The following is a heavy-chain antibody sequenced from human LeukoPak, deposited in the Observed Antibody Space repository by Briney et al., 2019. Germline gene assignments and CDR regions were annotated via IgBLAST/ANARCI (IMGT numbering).Heavy chain of an antibody. CDR2: INPDGSTT. CDR3: ARVLSGSWDWFDP. CDR1: GFTFSRYW. D-gene: IGHD3-22*01. V-gene: IGHV3-74*01. J-gene: IGHJ5*02. Sequence: GQSLRLSCAASGFTFSRYWIHWVRQAPGKGLEWVSRINPDGSTTTYADSVEGRFTISRENAKNTVYLQMNSLRAEDTAVYYCARVLSGSWDWFDPWGQGTLVTVSS.